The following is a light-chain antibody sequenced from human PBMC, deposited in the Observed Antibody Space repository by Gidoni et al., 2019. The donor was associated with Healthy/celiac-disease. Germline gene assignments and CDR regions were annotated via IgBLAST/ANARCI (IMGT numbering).Light chain of an antibody. CDR2: WAS. J-gene: IGKJ1*01. CDR3: QQYYSTPWT. Sequence: DIVMTPSPDSLAVSLGERATINCKSSQSFLYSSNNKNYLAWYQQKPGQPPKLLIYWASTREPGVPERFSGSGSGTDFTLTISSLQAEDVAVYYCQQYYSTPWTFGQGTKVEIK. V-gene: IGKV4-1*01. CDR1: QSFLYSSNNKNY.